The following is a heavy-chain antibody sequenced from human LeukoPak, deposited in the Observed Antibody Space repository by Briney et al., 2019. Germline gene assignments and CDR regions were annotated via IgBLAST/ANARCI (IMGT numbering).Heavy chain of an antibody. D-gene: IGHD1-26*01. V-gene: IGHV3-30*04. J-gene: IGHJ4*02. CDR2: ISYDGRLK. CDR3: VLGGSYGFVRYFDY. CDR1: GFTFSSYT. Sequence: GGSLRLSCAASGFTFSSYTMHWVRQAPGKGLEWVAVISYDGRLKYYVDSVKGRFTISRDNSKNTLYLQMNSLRAEDTAVYYCVLGGSYGFVRYFDYWGQGTLVTVSS.